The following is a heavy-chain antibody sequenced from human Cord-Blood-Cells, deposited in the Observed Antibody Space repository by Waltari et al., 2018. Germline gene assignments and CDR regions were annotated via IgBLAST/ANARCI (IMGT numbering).Heavy chain of an antibody. CDR1: GFIFSRYS. Sequence: EVQLVGSGGGLVKHGGSLRPPCAASGFIFSRYSMHWVRQSPGKGLEWVSSISSSSSYIYYADSVKGRFTISRDNAKNSLYLQMNSLRAEDTAVYYCARDTYYGDYDYWGQGTLVTVSS. V-gene: IGHV3-21*01. CDR3: ARDTYYGDYDY. J-gene: IGHJ4*02. CDR2: ISSSSSYI. D-gene: IGHD4-17*01.